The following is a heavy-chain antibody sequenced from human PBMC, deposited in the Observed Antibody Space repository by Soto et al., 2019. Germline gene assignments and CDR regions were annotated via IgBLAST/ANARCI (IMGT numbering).Heavy chain of an antibody. CDR3: AKDQGGTTDYYYYGMDV. Sequence: VAVISYDGSNKYYADSVKGRFTISRDNSKNTLYLQMNSLRAEDTAVYYCAKDQGGTTDYYYYGMDVWGQGTTVTVSS. J-gene: IGHJ6*02. CDR2: ISYDGSNK. V-gene: IGHV3-30*18. D-gene: IGHD1-7*01.